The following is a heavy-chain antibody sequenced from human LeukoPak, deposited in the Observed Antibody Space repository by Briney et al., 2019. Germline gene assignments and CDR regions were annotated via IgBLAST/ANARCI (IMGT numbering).Heavy chain of an antibody. V-gene: IGHV3-7*01. Sequence: GGSLRLSCAASGLRISNFWMHWVRQAPGKGLEWVALIDKNGNEIKYEDSVKGRFTLSRDNAKNSVYLQMNSLRTEDTALYYCVTDGDKWNDFEYWGQGTLVTVSS. CDR1: GLRISNFW. J-gene: IGHJ4*02. CDR2: IDKNGNEI. CDR3: VTDGDKWNDFEY. D-gene: IGHD1-1*01.